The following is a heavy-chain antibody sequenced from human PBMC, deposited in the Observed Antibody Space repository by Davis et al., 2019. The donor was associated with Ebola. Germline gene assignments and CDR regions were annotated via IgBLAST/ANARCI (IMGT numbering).Heavy chain of an antibody. Sequence: SVKGRFTISRDNSKNKVFLQMNSLGDEDTAVYFCVKGGTVTATTLDFWGQGTLVTVSS. V-gene: IGHV3-23*01. D-gene: IGHD2-21*02. J-gene: IGHJ4*02. CDR3: VKGGTVTATTLDF.